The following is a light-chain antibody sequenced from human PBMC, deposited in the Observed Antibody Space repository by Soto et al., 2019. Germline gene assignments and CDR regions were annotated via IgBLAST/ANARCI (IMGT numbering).Light chain of an antibody. J-gene: IGKJ2*01. CDR2: GVS. V-gene: IGKV3-20*01. CDR1: QSLSGNY. CDR3: HHYGSSPYT. Sequence: EIVLTQSPGTLPLSPGERATLSCTASQSLSGNYLAWYQQKPGQAPRLLIFGVSSRATSIPDRFICSGFGTDFTLTINSLEPEDFAVYYCHHYGSSPYTFGLGTKLLIK.